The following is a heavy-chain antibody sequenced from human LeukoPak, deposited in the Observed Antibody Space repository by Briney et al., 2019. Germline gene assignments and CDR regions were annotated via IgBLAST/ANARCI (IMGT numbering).Heavy chain of an antibody. V-gene: IGHV3-33*01. CDR3: ARDTTGYHYYFDY. J-gene: IGHJ4*02. CDR2: IWYDGSNK. D-gene: IGHD3-9*01. CDR1: GFTFSSYG. Sequence: GGSLRLSCAASGFTFSSYGMHWVRQAPGKGLEWVAVIWYDGSNKYYADSVKGRFTISRDNSKNTLYLQMNSLRAEDTAVYYCARDTTGYHYYFDYWGQRTLVTVSS.